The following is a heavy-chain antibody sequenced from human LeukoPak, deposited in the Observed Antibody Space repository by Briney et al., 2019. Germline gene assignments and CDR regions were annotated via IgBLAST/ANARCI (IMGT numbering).Heavy chain of an antibody. Sequence: ASVKVSCRASGYTFTSYYMHWVRQAPGQGLEWMGIINPSGGSTSYAQKFQGRVTMTRDTFTSTVYMELSSLRSEDTAVYYCARALPNSGSYLDAFDIWGQGTMVTVSS. CDR1: GYTFTSYY. D-gene: IGHD1-26*01. J-gene: IGHJ3*02. V-gene: IGHV1-46*01. CDR3: ARALPNSGSYLDAFDI. CDR2: INPSGGST.